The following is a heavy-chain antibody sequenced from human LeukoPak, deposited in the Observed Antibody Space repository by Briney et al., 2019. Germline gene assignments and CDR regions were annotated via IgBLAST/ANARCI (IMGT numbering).Heavy chain of an antibody. CDR3: AREEQPNYSSSWAIDY. D-gene: IGHD6-13*01. Sequence: SQTLSLTCAISGDSVSSISAAWNWIRQSPSRGLEWLGRTYYRSKWYNDYAVSVKSRITINPDTSKNQFSLQLNSVTPEDTAVYYCAREEQPNYSSSWAIDYWGQGTLVTVSS. J-gene: IGHJ4*02. V-gene: IGHV6-1*01. CDR2: TYYRSKWYN. CDR1: GDSVSSISAA.